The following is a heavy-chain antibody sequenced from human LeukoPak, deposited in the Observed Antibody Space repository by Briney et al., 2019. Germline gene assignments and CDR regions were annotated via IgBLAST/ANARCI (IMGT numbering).Heavy chain of an antibody. CDR1: GYTFSDYS. Sequence: GASVKVSCKASGYTFSDYSITWVRQAPGQGLEWMGWISPYNADTSYAQNFQGRVTMTTDRSTRTAYMELRNLRSDDTAVYYCARVTTVTRSPWSWGPKKIGQEVNWFDPWGQGTLITVS. CDR3: ARVTTVTRSPWSWGPKKIGQEVNWFDP. CDR2: ISPYNADT. D-gene: IGHD4-17*01. V-gene: IGHV1-18*01. J-gene: IGHJ5*02.